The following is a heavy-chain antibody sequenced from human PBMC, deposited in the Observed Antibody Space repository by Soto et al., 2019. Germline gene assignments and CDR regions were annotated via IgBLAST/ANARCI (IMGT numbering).Heavy chain of an antibody. D-gene: IGHD2-2*01. Sequence: QVQLVQSGAEVKKPGSSVKVSCKASGGTFSSYTISWVRQAPGQGLEWMGRIIPILGIANYAQKFHGRVTITADKSTSTAYMELSSLRSEDTAVYYCARGGNCSSTSCPNWFDPWGQGTLVTVSS. CDR2: IIPILGIA. V-gene: IGHV1-69*02. J-gene: IGHJ5*02. CDR1: GGTFSSYT. CDR3: ARGGNCSSTSCPNWFDP.